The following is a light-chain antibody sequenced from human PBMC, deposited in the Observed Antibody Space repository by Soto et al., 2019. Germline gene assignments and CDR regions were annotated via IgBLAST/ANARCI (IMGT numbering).Light chain of an antibody. J-gene: IGKJ4*01. CDR1: QSVDSN. CDR2: GAS. Sequence: EIVMTQSPATLSVSPGERATLSCRASQSVDSNLAWYQQKPGQAPRLLLYGASTRATGIPARFSGSGSGTEFSLTVSSLHSEDFAVYYCQQYDDWPLSFGGGTKVEI. CDR3: QQYDDWPLS. V-gene: IGKV3-15*01.